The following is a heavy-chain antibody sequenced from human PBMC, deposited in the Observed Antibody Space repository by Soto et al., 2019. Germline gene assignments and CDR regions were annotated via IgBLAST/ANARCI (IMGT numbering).Heavy chain of an antibody. CDR2: TRNKANSYTI. D-gene: IGHD1-26*01. CDR3: TREERYSGSYYLGAFDI. CDR1: GFTFSDHY. V-gene: IGHV3-72*01. J-gene: IGHJ3*02. Sequence: EVQLVESGGGLVQPGGSLRLSCAASGFTFSDHYMDWVRQAPGKGLELVGRTRNKANSYTIEYAASVKGRFTISRDDSKSSLYLQMNSLKSEDTAVYYCTREERYSGSYYLGAFDIWGQGTMVTVSS.